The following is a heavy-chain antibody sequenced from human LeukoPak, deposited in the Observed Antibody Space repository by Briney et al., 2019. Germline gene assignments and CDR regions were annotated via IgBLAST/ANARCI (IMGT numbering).Heavy chain of an antibody. CDR2: IYSGGST. J-gene: IGHJ4*02. CDR3: ARDGFRSSWGLAY. CDR1: GFTVSSNY. D-gene: IGHD6-13*01. Sequence: LPGGSLRLSCAASGFTVSSNYMSWVRQARGKGLEWVSVIYSGGSTYYADSVKGRFTISRDNSKNTLYLQMNSRRVEDAAVYYCARDGFRSSWGLAYWGQGTLVTVSS. V-gene: IGHV3-53*01.